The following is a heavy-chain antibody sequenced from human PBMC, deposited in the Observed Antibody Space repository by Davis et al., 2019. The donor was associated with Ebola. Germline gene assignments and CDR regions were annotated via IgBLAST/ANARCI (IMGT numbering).Heavy chain of an antibody. CDR1: GFTFSSYW. D-gene: IGHD1-26*01. V-gene: IGHV3-30*03. J-gene: IGHJ4*02. Sequence: GGSLRLSCAASGFTFSSYWMSWVRQAPGKGLEWVAAIFTDGRTKFYAGSVKGRFTISRDNSKNTLYLQMNSLRAEDTAVYYCARVASGSYYRFDYWGQGTLVTVSS. CDR3: ARVASGSYYRFDY. CDR2: IFTDGRTK.